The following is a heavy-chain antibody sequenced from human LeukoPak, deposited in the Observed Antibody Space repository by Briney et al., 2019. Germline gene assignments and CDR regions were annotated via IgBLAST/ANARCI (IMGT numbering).Heavy chain of an antibody. Sequence: GESLKISCKGSGYTFTGYWTGWVRQMPGKGLEWMGIIYPGDSDIRYSPSFQGQVTISADKSISTAYLQWSSLKASDTAVYYCARGYTSIDYWGQGTLVTVSS. V-gene: IGHV5-51*01. CDR3: ARGYTSIDY. CDR2: IYPGDSDI. CDR1: GYTFTGYW. J-gene: IGHJ4*02. D-gene: IGHD6-19*01.